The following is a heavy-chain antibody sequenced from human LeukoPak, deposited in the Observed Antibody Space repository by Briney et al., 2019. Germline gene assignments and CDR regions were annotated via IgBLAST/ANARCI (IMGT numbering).Heavy chain of an antibody. CDR1: GFTFSSYG. D-gene: IGHD6-19*01. J-gene: IGHJ4*02. CDR3: AKRNSSGWAPYWY. V-gene: IGHV3-33*06. CDR2: IWYDGSNK. Sequence: GGSLRLSCAASGFTFSSYGMHWVRQAPGKGLEWVAVIWYDGSNKYYADSVKGRFTISRDNSKNTLYLQMDSLRAEDTALYYCAKRNSSGWAPYWYWGQGTLVTVSS.